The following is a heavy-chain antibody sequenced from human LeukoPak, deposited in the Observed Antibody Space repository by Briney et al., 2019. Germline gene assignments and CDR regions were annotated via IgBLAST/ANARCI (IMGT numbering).Heavy chain of an antibody. D-gene: IGHD6-19*01. CDR3: AKGTGYSSGWYFYYGMDV. J-gene: IGHJ6*02. CDR2: ISGSGGST. Sequence: PGGSLRLSCAASGFTFSDHQMDWVRQAPGKGLEWVSAISGSGGSTYYADSVKGRFTISRDNSKNTLYLQMNSLRAEDTAVYYCAKGTGYSSGWYFYYGMDVWGQGTTVTVSS. CDR1: GFTFSDHQ. V-gene: IGHV3-23*01.